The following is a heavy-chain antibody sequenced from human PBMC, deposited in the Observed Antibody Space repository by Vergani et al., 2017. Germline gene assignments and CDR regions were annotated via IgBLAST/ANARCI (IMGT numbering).Heavy chain of an antibody. CDR1: GDSINSGRHF. CDR2: IYYSGST. V-gene: IGHV4-39*01. J-gene: IGHJ4*02. Sequence: QVQLQESGPGLVKPSQTLSLTCTVSGDSINSGRHFWNWIRQPAGKALEWIGSIYYSGSTYYNPSLKSRVTISVDTSKNQFSLKLSSVTAADTAVYYCARRTTMVRGVLEIARYYFDYWGQGTLVTVSS. D-gene: IGHD3-10*01. CDR3: ARRTTMVRGVLEIARYYFDY.